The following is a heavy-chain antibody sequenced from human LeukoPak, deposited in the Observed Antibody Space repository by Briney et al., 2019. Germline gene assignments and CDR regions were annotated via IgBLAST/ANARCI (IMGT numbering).Heavy chain of an antibody. CDR3: ARGSYTAMVLFDY. V-gene: IGHV4-59*01. CDR2: IYYSGST. J-gene: IGHJ4*02. Sequence: SETLSLTCTVSGGSISSYYWSWIRQPPGKGQERVGYIYYSGSTNYNPSLKSRVTISVDTSKNQFSLKLSSVTAADTAVYYCARGSYTAMVLFDYWGQGTLVTVSS. D-gene: IGHD5-18*01. CDR1: GGSISSYY.